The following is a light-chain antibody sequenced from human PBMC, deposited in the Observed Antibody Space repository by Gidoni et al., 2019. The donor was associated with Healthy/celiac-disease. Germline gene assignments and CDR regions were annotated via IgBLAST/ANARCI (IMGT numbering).Light chain of an antibody. J-gene: IGLJ2*01. CDR3: SSYTSSSTVV. CDR2: EVS. Sequence: QSALTQPASVSGSPAQSITISCTGTSSDGGGYNYVSWYQQHPGKAPKLMIYEVSNRPSGVSNRFSGSKSGNTASLTISGLQAEDEADYYCSSYTSSSTVVFGGGTKLTVL. CDR1: SSDGGGYNY. V-gene: IGLV2-14*01.